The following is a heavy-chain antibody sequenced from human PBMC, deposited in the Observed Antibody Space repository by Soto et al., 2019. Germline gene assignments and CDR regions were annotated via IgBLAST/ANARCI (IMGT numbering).Heavy chain of an antibody. CDR1: GFTFSSYS. V-gene: IGHV3-48*02. D-gene: IGHD3-10*01. J-gene: IGHJ4*02. CDR2: ISSSSSTI. Sequence: GGSLRLSCAASGFTFSSYSMNWVRQAPGKGLEWVSYISSSSSTIYYVDSVKGRFTISRDNAKNSLYLQMNSLRDEDTAVYYCAKDTPYGTAINYFDYWGQGTLVTVSS. CDR3: AKDTPYGTAINYFDY.